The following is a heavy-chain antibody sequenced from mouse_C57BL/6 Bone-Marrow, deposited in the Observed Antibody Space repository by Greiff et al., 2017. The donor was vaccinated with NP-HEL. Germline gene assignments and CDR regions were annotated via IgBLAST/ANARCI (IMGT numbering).Heavy chain of an antibody. Sequence: QVQLQQSGAELVRPGTSVKVSCKASGYAFTDYLIEWVKQRPGQGLEWIGVINPESGGTNYNEKFKGKATLTADKSSSTAYMQLSSLTSEDSAVYFYARERNSSGFRYAMDYWGQGTSVTVSS. J-gene: IGHJ4*01. CDR2: INPESGGT. D-gene: IGHD3-2*02. CDR1: GYAFTDYL. CDR3: ARERNSSGFRYAMDY. V-gene: IGHV1-54*01.